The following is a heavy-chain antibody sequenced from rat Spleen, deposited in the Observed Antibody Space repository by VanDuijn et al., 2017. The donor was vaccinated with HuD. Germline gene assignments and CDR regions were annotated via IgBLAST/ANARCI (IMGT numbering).Heavy chain of an antibody. Sequence: EVQLVESGGGLVQPGRSLKLSCAASGFTFSNYLMAWVRQAPTKGLEWVASITNTGGSTYYPDSVKGRFTISRDNAKSTLYLQMNSLRSEDTATYYCARHGYYMFAYWGQGTLVTVSS. D-gene: IGHD1-2*01. CDR3: ARHGYYMFAY. CDR2: ITNTGGST. J-gene: IGHJ3*01. CDR1: GFTFSNYL. V-gene: IGHV5-25*01.